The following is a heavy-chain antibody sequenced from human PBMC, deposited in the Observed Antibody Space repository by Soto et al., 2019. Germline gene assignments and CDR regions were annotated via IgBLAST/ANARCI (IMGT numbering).Heavy chain of an antibody. CDR3: AREVKTVIMAGDTEYYSGLDV. V-gene: IGHV1-46*04. J-gene: IGHJ6*02. D-gene: IGHD2-21*02. CDR1: GYVFTSSF. CDR2: INPSGGST. Sequence: QVQLVQSGAEVRKPGASVKVSCKASGYVFTSSFMHWIRQAPGQGLEWMGMINPSGGSTSYGHKLQDRFAVTRDTSAATVYMDLSSLRSADTAIYYCAREVKTVIMAGDTEYYSGLDVWGQGTTVIVSS.